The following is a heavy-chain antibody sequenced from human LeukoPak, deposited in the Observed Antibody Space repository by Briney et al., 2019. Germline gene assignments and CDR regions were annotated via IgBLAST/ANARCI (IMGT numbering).Heavy chain of an antibody. V-gene: IGHV3-23*01. D-gene: IGHD2-15*01. CDR3: AKTTTGYSSGRYPAWPIDY. Sequence: GGSLRLSCAASGFTFGSYGMYWVRQAPGKGLEWVSGIFGSGGSAHYADSVKGRFTISRDNSKNTVYLQMDSLRAEDTATYYCAKTTTGYSSGRYPAWPIDYWGQGTLVTVSS. CDR1: GFTFGSYG. J-gene: IGHJ4*02. CDR2: IFGSGGSA.